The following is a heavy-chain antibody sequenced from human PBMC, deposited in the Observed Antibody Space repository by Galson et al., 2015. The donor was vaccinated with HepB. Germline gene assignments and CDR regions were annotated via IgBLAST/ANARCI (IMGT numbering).Heavy chain of an antibody. J-gene: IGHJ3*02. D-gene: IGHD4-17*01. CDR2: IKQDGSEK. CDR1: GFTFSSYW. Sequence: SLRLSCAASGFTFSSYWMSWVRQAPGKGLEWVANIKQDGSEKYYVDSVKGRFTISRDNAKNSLYLQMNSLKASDTAMYYCARHLHDYGANPHDAFDIWGQGTMVTVSS. CDR3: ARHLHDYGANPHDAFDI. V-gene: IGHV3-7*03.